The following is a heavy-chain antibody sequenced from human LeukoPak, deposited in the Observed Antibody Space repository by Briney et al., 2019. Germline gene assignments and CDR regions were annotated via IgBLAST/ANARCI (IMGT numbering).Heavy chain of an antibody. V-gene: IGHV3-48*03. Sequence: GGSLRLSSAASGFSFNSFEMSWVRQAPGKGLEWVSYISSSGSTIYYADSVKGRFTISRDSAKNSLYLQMNSLRAEDTAVYYCARGWYNSGYYCDYWGQGTLVTVSS. J-gene: IGHJ4*02. CDR1: GFSFNSFE. D-gene: IGHD6-19*01. CDR2: ISSSGSTI. CDR3: ARGWYNSGYYCDY.